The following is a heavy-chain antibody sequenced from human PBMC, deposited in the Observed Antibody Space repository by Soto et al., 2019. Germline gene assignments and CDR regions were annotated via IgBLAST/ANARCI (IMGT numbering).Heavy chain of an antibody. CDR1: GGSISGYY. J-gene: IGHJ6*03. V-gene: IGHV4-59*01. Sequence: SETLSLTCTVSGGSISGYYWSWIRQPPGKGLEWIGYIYYSGTTNYDPSLKSRVTMSVDTSKNQFSLKLSSVTAADTAVYYCARLTGGAYLSFYYYIGVWGKGTTVTVSS. CDR2: IYYSGTT. CDR3: ARLTGGAYLSFYYYIGV. D-gene: IGHD2-8*02.